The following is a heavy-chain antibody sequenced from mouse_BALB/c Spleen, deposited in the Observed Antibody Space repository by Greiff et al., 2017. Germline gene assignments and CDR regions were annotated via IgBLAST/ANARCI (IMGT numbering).Heavy chain of an antibody. J-gene: IGHJ4*01. D-gene: IGHD3-3*01. CDR2: ISSGGST. Sequence: EVQLQESGGGLVKPGGSLKLSCAASGFTFSSYAMSWVRQTPEKRLEWVASISSGGSTYYPDSVKGRFTISRDNARNILYLQMSSLRSEDTAMYYCARGRDGGMDYWGQGTSVTVSS. V-gene: IGHV5-6-5*01. CDR1: GFTFSSYA. CDR3: ARGRDGGMDY.